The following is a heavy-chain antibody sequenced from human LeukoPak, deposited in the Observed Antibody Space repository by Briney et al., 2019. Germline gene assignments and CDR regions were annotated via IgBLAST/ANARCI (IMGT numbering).Heavy chain of an antibody. J-gene: IGHJ6*02. Sequence: GGSLRLSCASGFTFSNYWMHWVRQPPGKGLVWVSRIYVDGRTTNYADSVKGRFTISRDNAKNTVYLEMNSLRAEDTAVYYCARDRRDCSSTSCYIADYGMDVWGQGTTVTVSS. V-gene: IGHV3-74*01. CDR1: GFTFSNYW. D-gene: IGHD2-2*02. CDR2: IYVDGRTT. CDR3: ARDRRDCSSTSCYIADYGMDV.